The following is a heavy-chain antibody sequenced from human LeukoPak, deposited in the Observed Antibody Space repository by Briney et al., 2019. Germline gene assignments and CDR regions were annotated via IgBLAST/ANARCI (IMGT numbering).Heavy chain of an antibody. CDR2: ISSSSGYK. Sequence: GGSLRLSCAVSGFTFSSYSMTWVRQAPGKGLEWVSSISSSSGYKYYADSVKGRFTISRDNAKNSLYLQMDSLRAEDAAVYYCARTSGESTAALRAPFDYGAQGTRATVPS. V-gene: IGHV3-21*01. J-gene: IGHJ4*02. CDR3: ARTSGESTAALRAPFDY. D-gene: IGHD6-6*01. CDR1: GFTFSSYS.